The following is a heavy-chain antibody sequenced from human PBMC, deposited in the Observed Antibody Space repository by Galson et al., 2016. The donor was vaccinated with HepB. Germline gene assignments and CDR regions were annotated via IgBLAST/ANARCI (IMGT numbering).Heavy chain of an antibody. Sequence: SLRLSCAASGFTLSGSWLSWVRQAPGKGLEWVAHVKGDGSKRDYVDSVKGRFTISRDNAKNSMYLQMNSLRVEDTAVYYCVPQCSSTYYRDFDSWGQGTLVTVSS. D-gene: IGHD2-2*02. CDR3: VPQCSSTYYRDFDS. V-gene: IGHV3-7*01. CDR1: GFTLSGSW. J-gene: IGHJ4*02. CDR2: VKGDGSKR.